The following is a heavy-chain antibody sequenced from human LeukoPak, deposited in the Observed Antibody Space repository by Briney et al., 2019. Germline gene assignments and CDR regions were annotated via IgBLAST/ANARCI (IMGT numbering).Heavy chain of an antibody. D-gene: IGHD6-19*01. Sequence: SETLSLTCTVSGGSISNYYWSWIRQPPGKGLEWIGFVYYSGTTNYNPSLKSRVTISVDTSKNQFSLKLISVAAADTAVYYCARLRLSSGWTGDNWFDPWGQGTLVTVSS. V-gene: IGHV4-59*08. J-gene: IGHJ5*02. CDR3: ARLRLSSGWTGDNWFDP. CDR1: GGSISNYY. CDR2: VYYSGTT.